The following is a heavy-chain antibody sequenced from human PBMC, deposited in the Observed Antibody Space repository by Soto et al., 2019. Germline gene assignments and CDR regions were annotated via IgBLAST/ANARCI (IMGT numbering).Heavy chain of an antibody. D-gene: IGHD1-1*01. Sequence: XSVKVSCKTSGYTFSNYGINLVRHTPGQGLEGMGWIRAYKENTNFAQNLQGRVSLTTTTSSTTAYMELRSLTSDDTAVYYCARGSNDIDYWGQGTLVTVS. V-gene: IGHV1-18*01. J-gene: IGHJ4*02. CDR2: IRAYKENT. CDR1: GYTFSNYG. CDR3: ARGSNDIDY.